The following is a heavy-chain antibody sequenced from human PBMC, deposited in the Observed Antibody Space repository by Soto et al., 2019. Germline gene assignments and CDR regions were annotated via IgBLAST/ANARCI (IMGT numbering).Heavy chain of an antibody. J-gene: IGHJ6*02. CDR2: ISYDGSNK. D-gene: IGHD6-6*01. CDR3: ARGTRSLSSSLNYYYGMDV. Sequence: GGSLRLSCAASGFTFSSYAMHWVRQAPGKGLEWVAVISYDGSNKYYADSVKGRFTISRDNSKNTLYLQMNSLRAEDTAVYYCARGTRSLSSSLNYYYGMDVWGQGTTVTVSS. V-gene: IGHV3-30-3*01. CDR1: GFTFSSYA.